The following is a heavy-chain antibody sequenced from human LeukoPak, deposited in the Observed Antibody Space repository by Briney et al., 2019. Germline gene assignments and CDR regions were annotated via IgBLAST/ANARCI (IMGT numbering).Heavy chain of an antibody. V-gene: IGHV3-74*01. D-gene: IGHD2-2*01. Sequence: GGSLRLSCAASGFTFSSYWMHWVRQAPGKGLVWVSRSDGSITTYAGSVRGRFTISRDNAKSTLYLQMNSLRAEDTAVYYCASSTQISKYADYWGQGALVTVSS. CDR1: GFTFSSYW. J-gene: IGHJ4*02. CDR2: SDGSIT. CDR3: ASSTQISKYADY.